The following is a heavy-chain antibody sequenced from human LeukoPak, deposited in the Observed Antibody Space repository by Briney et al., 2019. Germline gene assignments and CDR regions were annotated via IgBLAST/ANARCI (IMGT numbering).Heavy chain of an antibody. CDR2: ISSSSYR. J-gene: IGHJ4*02. V-gene: IGHV3-21*01. CDR3: MSYAGRSDDY. CDR1: GFTFSRYS. D-gene: IGHD3-16*01. Sequence: PGGSLRLSCAASGFTFSRYSMNWVRQALGKGLEWVSSISSSSYRYYADSVKGRFTISRDNAKNSLHLQMNSLRAEDTAVYYCMSYAGRSDDYWGQGTLVTVSS.